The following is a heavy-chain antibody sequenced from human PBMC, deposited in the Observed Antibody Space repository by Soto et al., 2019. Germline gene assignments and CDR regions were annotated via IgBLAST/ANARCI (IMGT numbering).Heavy chain of an antibody. CDR2: IWYDGSKK. J-gene: IGHJ6*02. CDR1: GFTFSSFG. V-gene: IGHV3-33*01. D-gene: IGHD3-3*01. CDR3: ARDASYYSLWSGYYPSRNGMDV. Sequence: QVPVGESGGGVVQPGRSLRLSCAASGFTFSSFGMHWVRQAPGKGLEWVSLIWYDGSKKSYGDSVKGRFTISRDNSRNTVYLQMNSLRADDTAVYYCARDASYYSLWSGYYPSRNGMDVWGQGTTVTVSS.